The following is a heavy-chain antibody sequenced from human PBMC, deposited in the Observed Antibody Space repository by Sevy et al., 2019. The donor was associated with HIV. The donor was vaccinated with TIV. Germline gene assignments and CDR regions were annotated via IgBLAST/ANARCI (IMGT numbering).Heavy chain of an antibody. V-gene: IGHV3-74*01. J-gene: IGHJ4*02. CDR3: ARDRLQERYSGSYESDY. D-gene: IGHD1-26*01. Sequence: GGSLRLSCAASGFTFSSYWMHWVRQAPGKGLVWVSRINSDGSSTSYADSVKGRFTISRDNAKNTLYLQMNSLRAEDTAVYYCARDRLQERYSGSYESDYWGQGTLVTVSS. CDR1: GFTFSSYW. CDR2: INSDGSST.